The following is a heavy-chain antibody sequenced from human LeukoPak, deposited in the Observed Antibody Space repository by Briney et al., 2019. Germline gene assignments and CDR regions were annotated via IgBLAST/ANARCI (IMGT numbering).Heavy chain of an antibody. CDR2: ISGGGRNT. CDR1: GITFSNYV. Sequence: GGSLRLSCAASGITFSNYVMSWVRQAPGKGLEWVSAISGGGRNTYYAASVKGRFTISRDNSKNMSHLQMNSLRAEDTAVYYCAKDRSSMVTTGLDYWGQGTLVTVSS. V-gene: IGHV3-23*01. D-gene: IGHD4-17*01. CDR3: AKDRSSMVTTGLDY. J-gene: IGHJ4*02.